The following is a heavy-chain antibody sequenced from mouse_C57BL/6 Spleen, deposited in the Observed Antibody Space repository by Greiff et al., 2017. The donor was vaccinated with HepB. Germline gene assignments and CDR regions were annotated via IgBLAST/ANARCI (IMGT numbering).Heavy chain of an antibody. Sequence: QVQLQQSGAELAKPGASVKLSCKASGYTFTSYWMHWVKQRPGQGLEWIGYINPSSGYTKYNQKFKDKATLTADKSSSTAYMQLSRLTYEDSAVYYCARSRGSSYRYFDVWGTGTTVTVSS. CDR3: ARSRGSSYRYFDV. J-gene: IGHJ1*03. D-gene: IGHD1-1*01. CDR1: GYTFTSYW. CDR2: INPSSGYT. V-gene: IGHV1-7*01.